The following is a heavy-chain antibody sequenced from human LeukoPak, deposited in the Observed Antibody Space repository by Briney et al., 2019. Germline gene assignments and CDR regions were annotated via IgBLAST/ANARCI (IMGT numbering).Heavy chain of an antibody. V-gene: IGHV3-64D*06. Sequence: PGGSLRLSCSASGFTFSSYAMRWVRQAPGKGLEYVSAISCNGGSTYYVDSVKGRFTISRDNSKNTLYLKMSSLRAEDTAVYYCVKSSGWQTENDAFDIWGQGTMVTVSS. J-gene: IGHJ3*02. CDR2: ISCNGGST. CDR1: GFTFSSYA. D-gene: IGHD6-19*01. CDR3: VKSSGWQTENDAFDI.